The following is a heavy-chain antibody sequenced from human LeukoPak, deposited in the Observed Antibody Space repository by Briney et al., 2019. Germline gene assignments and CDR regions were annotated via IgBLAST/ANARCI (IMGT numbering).Heavy chain of an antibody. D-gene: IGHD1-26*01. CDR3: AHKWDYNDYFDI. J-gene: IGHJ4*02. CDR2: IYWNDDK. CDR1: GFSLTGGGVG. V-gene: IGHV2-5*01. Sequence: SGPTLVNPTQTLTLTCTFSGFSLTGGGVGVGWIHQPPGKALEWLALIYWNDDKRYSPSLKNRLTITKDTSKNQVVLTMTNVDPVDTATYYCAHKWDYNDYFDIWGQGTLVTVSS.